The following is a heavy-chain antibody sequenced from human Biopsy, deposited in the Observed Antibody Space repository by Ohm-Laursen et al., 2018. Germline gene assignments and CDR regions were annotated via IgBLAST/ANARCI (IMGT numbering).Heavy chain of an antibody. J-gene: IGHJ4*02. CDR1: GVSINTGGYY. CDR2: MHHSGPT. D-gene: IGHD1-14*01. Sequence: SDTLSLTCTVSGVSINTGGYYWTWIRQVPGEGLEWIAYMHHSGPTYTYYNPSLKSRVAISVEVSKNQFSLKVSSVTAADTAVYFCTRKPNSLYYFDHWGQGTLVTVSS. V-gene: IGHV4-31*03. CDR3: TRKPNSLYYFDH.